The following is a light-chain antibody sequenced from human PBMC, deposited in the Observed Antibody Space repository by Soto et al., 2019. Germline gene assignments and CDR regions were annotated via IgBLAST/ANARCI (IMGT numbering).Light chain of an antibody. Sequence: QSVLTQPPSASGTPRQRVTISCSGSSSNIGSNPVNWYQQLPGTAPKLLIYSNNQRPSGVPDRFSGSKSGTSASLAISGLQSEDEADYYCAAWDDSLNGYVFGTGTKLTVL. CDR2: SNN. V-gene: IGLV1-44*01. CDR1: SSNIGSNP. CDR3: AAWDDSLNGYV. J-gene: IGLJ1*01.